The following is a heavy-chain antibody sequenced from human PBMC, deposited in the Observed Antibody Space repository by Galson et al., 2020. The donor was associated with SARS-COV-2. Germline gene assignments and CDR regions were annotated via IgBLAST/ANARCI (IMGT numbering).Heavy chain of an antibody. J-gene: IGHJ4*02. V-gene: IGHV3-30*18. CDR3: AKAVWGYSSSWGVFDY. CDR2: ISYDGSNK. Sequence: GESLKISCAASGFTFSSYGMHWVRQAPGKGLEWVAVISYDGSNKYYADSVKGRFTISRDNSKNTLYLQINSLRAEDTAVYYCAKAVWGYSSSWGVFDYWGQGTLVTVSS. D-gene: IGHD6-13*01. CDR1: GFTFSSYG.